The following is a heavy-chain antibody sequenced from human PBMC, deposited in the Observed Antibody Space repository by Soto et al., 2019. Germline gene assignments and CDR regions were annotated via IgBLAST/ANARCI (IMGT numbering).Heavy chain of an antibody. Sequence: QVQLVQSGAEVKKPGASVKVSCKASGGTFSTYTINWVRQAPGQGPEWMGGIIPILETPNYAQKFQGRVTITADESTTTAHMELSSLRSEDTAIYYCARERGGSFSYWGQGTLVTVSS. CDR2: IIPILETP. CDR3: ARERGGSFSY. J-gene: IGHJ4*02. V-gene: IGHV1-69*16. CDR1: GGTFSTYT. D-gene: IGHD1-26*01.